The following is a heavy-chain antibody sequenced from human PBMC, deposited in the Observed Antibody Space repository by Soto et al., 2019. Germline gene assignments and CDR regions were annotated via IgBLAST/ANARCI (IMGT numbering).Heavy chain of an antibody. D-gene: IGHD1-26*01. Sequence: SETLSLTCAVSGGSISSSNWWSWVRQPPGKGLEWIGEIYHSGSTNYNPSLKSRVTISVDKSKNQFSLKLSSVTAADTAVYYCAREGELGLGGWFDPWGQGALVTVSS. CDR1: GGSISSSNW. J-gene: IGHJ5*02. V-gene: IGHV4-4*02. CDR2: IYHSGST. CDR3: AREGELGLGGWFDP.